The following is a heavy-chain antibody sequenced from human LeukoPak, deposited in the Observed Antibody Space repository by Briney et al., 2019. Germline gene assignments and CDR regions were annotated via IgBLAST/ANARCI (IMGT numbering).Heavy chain of an antibody. V-gene: IGHV3-43*02. CDR3: AKEWGYSYGYYFDY. D-gene: IGHD5-18*01. J-gene: IGHJ4*02. Sequence: TGGSLRLSCAATRLTFDDYAMHCVSQAPEKGLEWVSLISGVGDSTYHADSVKGRFTISRDNSKNSLYLQMNSLRTEDTALYYRAKEWGYSYGYYFDYWGQGTLVTASS. CDR1: RLTFDDYA. CDR2: ISGVGDST.